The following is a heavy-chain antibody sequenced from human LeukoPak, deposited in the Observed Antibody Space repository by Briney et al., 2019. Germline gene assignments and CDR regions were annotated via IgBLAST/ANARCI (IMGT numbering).Heavy chain of an antibody. CDR2: ISSSSSTI. D-gene: IGHD6-13*01. CDR3: VLQQQLVLSYFDY. V-gene: IGHV3-48*01. J-gene: IGHJ4*02. Sequence: QPGGSLRLSCAASGFTFGSYSMNWVRQAPGKGLEGVSYISSSSSTIYYAASVKGRFIISRDNAKNSLYLQMNSLRAEDTAVYYCVLQQQLVLSYFDYWGQGTLVTVSS. CDR1: GFTFGSYS.